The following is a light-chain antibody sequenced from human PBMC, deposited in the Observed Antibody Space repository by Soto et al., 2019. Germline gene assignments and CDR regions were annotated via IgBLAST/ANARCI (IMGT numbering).Light chain of an antibody. V-gene: IGLV2-14*01. J-gene: IGLJ2*01. CDR1: SSDVGYYNY. CDR3: SSYTSSTTLI. CDR2: EVS. Sequence: QSALTQPASVSGSPGQSITISCTGTSSDVGYYNYVSWYQQHPGKAPKLMMYEVSNRPSGVSNRFSGSKSGNTASLTISGLQAEDEADYYCSSYTSSTTLILGGGTKLTVL.